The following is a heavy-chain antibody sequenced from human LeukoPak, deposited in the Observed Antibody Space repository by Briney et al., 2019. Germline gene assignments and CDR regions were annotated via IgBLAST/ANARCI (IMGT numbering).Heavy chain of an antibody. D-gene: IGHD2-2*01. V-gene: IGHV3-23*05. CDR2: IHPSGINT. CDR1: GFNFMQYG. J-gene: IGHJ4*02. CDR3: ARDPSTLLPTDDS. Sequence: GGSLRLSCVGSGFNFMQYGMMWVRQAPGKGLEWVSTIHPSGINTHHADSVKGRFTISRDNSKNTLYLQMNSLRVEDTAIYYCARDPSTLLPTDDSWGQGTLVAVSS.